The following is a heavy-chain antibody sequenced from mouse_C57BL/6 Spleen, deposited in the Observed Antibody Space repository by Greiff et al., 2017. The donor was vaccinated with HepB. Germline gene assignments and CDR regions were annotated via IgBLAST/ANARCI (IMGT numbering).Heavy chain of an antibody. Sequence: VQLQQPGPELVKPGASVKLSCKASGYTFTSYWMHWVKQRPGQGLEWIGNINPSNGGTNYNEKFKSKATLTVDKSSSTAYMQLSSLTSEDSAVYYCARSGLGKDAMDYWGQGTSVTVSS. V-gene: IGHV1-53*01. CDR1: GYTFTSYW. D-gene: IGHD4-1*01. CDR2: INPSNGGT. J-gene: IGHJ4*01. CDR3: ARSGLGKDAMDY.